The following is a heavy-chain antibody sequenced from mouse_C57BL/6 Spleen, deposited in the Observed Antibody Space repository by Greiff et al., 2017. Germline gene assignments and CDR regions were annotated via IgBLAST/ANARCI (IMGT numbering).Heavy chain of an antibody. CDR1: GYTFTDYY. V-gene: IGHV1-26*01. Sequence: EVQLQQSGPELVKPGASVKISCKASGYTFTDYYMNWVKQSHGKSLEWIGDINPNNGGTSYNQKFKGKATLTVDKSSSTAYMELRSLTSEDSAVYYCASPYYYGSESLDYWGQGTTLTVSS. D-gene: IGHD1-1*01. CDR2: INPNNGGT. J-gene: IGHJ2*01. CDR3: ASPYYYGSESLDY.